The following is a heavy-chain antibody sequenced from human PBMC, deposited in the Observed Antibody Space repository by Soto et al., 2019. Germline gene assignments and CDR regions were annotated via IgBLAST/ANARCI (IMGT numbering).Heavy chain of an antibody. J-gene: IGHJ3*02. D-gene: IGHD2-15*01. CDR1: GRSISSYY. CDR3: ARRSPSWAFDI. CDR2: IYFTGST. Sequence: SQTLSLTFTVSGRSISSYYWSWLRQPPGKGLERIGYIYFTGSTNYTPSLKSRVTISVDTSKNQFSLKLTSVTAADTAVYYCARRSPSWAFDIWGQGTMVTVSS. V-gene: IGHV4-59*12.